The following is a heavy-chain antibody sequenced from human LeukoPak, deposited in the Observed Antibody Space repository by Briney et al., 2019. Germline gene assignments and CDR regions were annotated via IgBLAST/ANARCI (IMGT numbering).Heavy chain of an antibody. CDR2: ISGSGGST. V-gene: IGHV3-23*01. CDR1: GFTFSSYA. CDR3: AKRLSFYIFGAAPAAY. Sequence: GGSLRLSCAASGFTFSSYAMSWVRQAPGKGLEWVSAISGSGGSTYYADSVKGRFTISRDNSKNTLYLQMNSLRAEDTAVYYCAKRLSFYIFGAAPAAYWGQGTLVTVSS. D-gene: IGHD3-3*01. J-gene: IGHJ4*02.